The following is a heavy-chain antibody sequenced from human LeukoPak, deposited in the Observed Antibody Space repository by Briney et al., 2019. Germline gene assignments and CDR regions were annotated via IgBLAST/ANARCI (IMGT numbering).Heavy chain of an antibody. CDR1: GFTFSSYA. J-gene: IGHJ4*02. D-gene: IGHD7-27*01. Sequence: GSLRLSCAASGFTFSSYAMSWVRQPPGKGLEWIGSIYYSGSTYYNPSLKSRVTISVDTSKNQFSLKLSSVTAADTAVYYCARLPGDFSQFDYWGQGTLVTVSS. CDR3: ARLPGDFSQFDY. CDR2: IYYSGST. V-gene: IGHV4-39*01.